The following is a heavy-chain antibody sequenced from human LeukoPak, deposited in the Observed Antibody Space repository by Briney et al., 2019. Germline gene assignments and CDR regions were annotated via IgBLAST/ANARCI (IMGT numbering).Heavy chain of an antibody. CDR3: ARGRGSSWYYFDY. Sequence: SETLSLTCTVSGGSISSSSYYWGWIRQPPGKGLGWIGSIYYSGSTYYNPSLKSRVTMSVDTSKNQFSLQLSSVTAADTAVYYCARGRGSSWYYFDYWGQGTLVTVSS. J-gene: IGHJ4*02. CDR2: IYYSGST. CDR1: GGSISSSSYY. V-gene: IGHV4-39*07. D-gene: IGHD6-13*01.